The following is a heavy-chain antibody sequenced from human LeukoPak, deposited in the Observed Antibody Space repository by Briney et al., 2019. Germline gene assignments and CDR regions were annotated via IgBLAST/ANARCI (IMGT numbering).Heavy chain of an antibody. CDR2: ISSSSSYI. V-gene: IGHV3-21*01. CDR1: GFTFSSYS. D-gene: IGHD6-13*01. CDR3: ARPGEYELAASGVYSYYMDV. Sequence: GGSLRLSCAASGFTFSSYSMNWVRQAPGKGLERVSSISSSSSYIYYADSVKGRFTISRDNAKNSLYMQMNSLRAEDTAVYYCARPGEYELAASGVYSYYMDVWGNGTTVTVSS. J-gene: IGHJ6*03.